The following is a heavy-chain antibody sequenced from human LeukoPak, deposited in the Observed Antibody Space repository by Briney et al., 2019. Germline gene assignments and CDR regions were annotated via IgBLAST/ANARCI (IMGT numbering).Heavy chain of an antibody. J-gene: IGHJ6*02. CDR2: ISSSSSTI. V-gene: IGHV3-48*01. D-gene: IGHD3-10*01. Sequence: GGSLRLSCAASGFTFSSYSMNWVRQAPGKGLEWVSYISSSSSTIYYADSVEGRFTISRDNAKNSLYLQMNSLRAEDTAVYYCARSGITMVRGVIIGGDYYYYGMDVWGQGTTVTVSS. CDR3: ARSGITMVRGVIIGGDYYYYGMDV. CDR1: GFTFSSYS.